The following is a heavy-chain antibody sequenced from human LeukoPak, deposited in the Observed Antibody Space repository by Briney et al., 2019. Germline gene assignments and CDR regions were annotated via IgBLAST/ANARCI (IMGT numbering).Heavy chain of an antibody. D-gene: IGHD3-10*01. V-gene: IGHV3-23*01. CDR2: LWGNGET. J-gene: IGHJ4*02. CDR1: GISFRNYA. Sequence: GGSLRLSCAASGISFRNYAMSWVRQAPARRPECVSSLWGNGETFYADSVKGRFTLSRDDSRNTVYLRLNNLRIEDTAIYFCARASWVSDPDAVRWGQGTQVTVSS. CDR3: ARASWVSDPDAVR.